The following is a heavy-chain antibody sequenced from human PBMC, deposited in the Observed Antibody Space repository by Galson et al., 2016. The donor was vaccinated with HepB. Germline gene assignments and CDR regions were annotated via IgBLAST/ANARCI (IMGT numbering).Heavy chain of an antibody. J-gene: IGHJ6*02. D-gene: IGHD6-13*01. CDR2: ISSSSSYI. Sequence: SLRLSCAASGFPFSDYYMTWIRQTPGKGLEWVAYISSSSSYIYYADSVKGRFTISRDNAKKSLYLQMNSLRAEDTAVYYCARAPIEVDGMRHYYYGMDVWGQGTTVTVSS. CDR3: ARAPIEVDGMRHYYYGMDV. CDR1: GFPFSDYY. V-gene: IGHV3-11*06.